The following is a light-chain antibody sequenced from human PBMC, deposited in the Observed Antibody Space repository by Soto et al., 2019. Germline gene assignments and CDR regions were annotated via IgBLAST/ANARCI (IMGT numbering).Light chain of an antibody. Sequence: QSVLTQPPSVSGTPGQRVTISCSGSSSNIGSNTVSWYQQLPGTAPKLLIYSNDQRPSGVPDRFSDSKSGTSDSLVISGLQCEDEADYYCAAWEDSLNGPVFGGGTKLTVL. CDR3: AAWEDSLNGPV. CDR1: SSNIGSNT. CDR2: SND. J-gene: IGLJ3*02. V-gene: IGLV1-44*01.